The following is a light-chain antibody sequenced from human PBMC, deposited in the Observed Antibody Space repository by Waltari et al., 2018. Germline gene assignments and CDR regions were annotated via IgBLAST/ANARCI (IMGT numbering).Light chain of an antibody. Sequence: QSVLTQPPSTSGTPGQTVTISCSGSTSNIGTNTVTWYQLLPGTAPKTVIFFNSPRPSGVPDRFSASKSGTSASLVISGLQSEDEADYFCATWDDSLSGRVFGGGTKVTVL. V-gene: IGLV1-44*01. CDR1: TSNIGTNT. J-gene: IGLJ3*02. CDR2: FNS. CDR3: ATWDDSLSGRV.